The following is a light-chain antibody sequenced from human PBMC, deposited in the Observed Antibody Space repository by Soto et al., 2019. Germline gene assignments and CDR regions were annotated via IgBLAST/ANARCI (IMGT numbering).Light chain of an antibody. CDR1: SSDVGNYNL. J-gene: IGLJ2*01. Sequence: QSALTQPASVSGSPGQSITISCTGTSSDVGNYNLVSWYQQHPGKAPKLMIYEGSKRPSGVSNRFSGSKSGNTASLTISGLQAEDEADYYCCSYVPDSNMVFGGGTKLTVL. CDR2: EGS. CDR3: CSYVPDSNMV. V-gene: IGLV2-23*01.